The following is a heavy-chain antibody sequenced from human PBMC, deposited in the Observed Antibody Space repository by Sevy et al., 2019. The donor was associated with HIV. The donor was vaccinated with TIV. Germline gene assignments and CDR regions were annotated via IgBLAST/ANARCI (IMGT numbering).Heavy chain of an antibody. CDR1: GFTFSSYG. CDR3: AKGPHRSTSNPGDYYYYYGMDV. J-gene: IGHJ6*02. D-gene: IGHD2-2*01. V-gene: IGHV3-30*18. CDR2: ISYDGSNK. Sequence: GALRRSCAASGFTFSSYGMHWVRQAPGNGLEWVAVISYDGSNKYYADSVKGRFTISRDNSKNTLYLQMNSLRAEDTAVYYCAKGPHRSTSNPGDYYYYYGMDVWGQGTAVTVSS.